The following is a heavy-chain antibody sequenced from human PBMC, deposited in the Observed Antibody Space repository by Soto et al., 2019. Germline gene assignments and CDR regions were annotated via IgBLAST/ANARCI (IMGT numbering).Heavy chain of an antibody. CDR1: GGSISSGNYY. J-gene: IGHJ4*02. D-gene: IGHD1-7*01. CDR3: ATMGTPATGLYYFDN. Sequence: PSETLYLTCTVSGGSISSGNYYWSWIRQPPGKGLEWIGFMSYSGSTSYNASLKSRVTISVDTSKSQFSLNLSFVTAADTAVYYCATMGTPATGLYYFDNWGQGTLVTVSS. V-gene: IGHV4-30-4*01. CDR2: MSYSGST.